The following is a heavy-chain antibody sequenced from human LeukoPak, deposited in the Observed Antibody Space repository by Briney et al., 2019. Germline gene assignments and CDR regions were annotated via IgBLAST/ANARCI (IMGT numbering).Heavy chain of an antibody. D-gene: IGHD5-24*01. CDR3: VRDRRSAGCFDY. J-gene: IGHJ4*02. V-gene: IGHV3-48*03. CDR1: GFTFSRYE. Sequence: GGSLRLSCAASGFTFSRYEMNWVRQAPGKGLEWVSYISSSGNTIYHADCVKGRFTISRDNAKNSLYLQMNSLRAEDTAVYYCVRDRRSAGCFDYWGRGSLVTVSS. CDR2: ISSSGNTI.